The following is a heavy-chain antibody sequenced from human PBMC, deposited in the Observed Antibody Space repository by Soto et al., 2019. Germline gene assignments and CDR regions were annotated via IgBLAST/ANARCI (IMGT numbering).Heavy chain of an antibody. Sequence: EVQLVESGGGLVKPGGSLRLSCAASGFTFSSYSMNWVRQAPGKGLEWVSSISSSSSYIYYADSVKGRFTISRDNAKNSLYLQMNSLRAEDTAVYYCAREGVQHGSGPYYYYGMDVWGKGTTVTVSS. V-gene: IGHV3-21*01. CDR2: ISSSSSYI. J-gene: IGHJ6*04. CDR1: GFTFSSYS. D-gene: IGHD3-10*01. CDR3: AREGVQHGSGPYYYYGMDV.